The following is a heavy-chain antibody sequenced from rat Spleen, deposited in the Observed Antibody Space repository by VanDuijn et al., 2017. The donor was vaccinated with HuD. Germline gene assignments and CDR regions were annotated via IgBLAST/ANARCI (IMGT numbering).Heavy chain of an antibody. CDR2: ISAGGDNT. D-gene: IGHD1-10*01. V-gene: IGHV5-25*01. CDR3: SSGFYNNYGWFPY. CDR1: GFSLTSNS. J-gene: IGHJ3*01. Sequence: VQVKESGPGLVQPSQTLSLTCTVSGFSLTSNSVSWVRQPPGKGLEWVAYISAGGDNTYYPDSVKGRFTISRDNAKSTLYLRMNSLRSEDTATYYCSSGFYNNYGWFPYWGQGTLVTVSS.